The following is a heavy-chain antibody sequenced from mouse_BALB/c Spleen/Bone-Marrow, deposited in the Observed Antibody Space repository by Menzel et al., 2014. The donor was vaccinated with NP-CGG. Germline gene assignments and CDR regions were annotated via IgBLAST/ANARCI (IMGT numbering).Heavy chain of an antibody. CDR2: INPDSSTI. D-gene: IGHD2-10*02. J-gene: IGHJ3*01. CDR3: ARQYGNYWSAY. V-gene: IGHV4-1*02. Sequence: EVQRVESGGGLVQPGGSLKVSCAASGFDFSRDWMSWVRQAPGKGLEWIGEINPDSSTINYTPSLKDKFIISRDNAKNTLYLQMSKVRSEDTALYYCARQYGNYWSAYWGQGALVTVSA. CDR1: GFDFSRDW.